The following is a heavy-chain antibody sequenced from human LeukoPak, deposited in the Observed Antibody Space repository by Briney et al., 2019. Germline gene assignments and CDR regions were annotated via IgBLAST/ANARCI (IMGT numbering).Heavy chain of an antibody. CDR3: ARDPPYGDYGMDV. CDR1: GFSFPTYG. J-gene: IGHJ6*02. D-gene: IGHD4-17*01. Sequence: GGSLRLSCAASGFSFPTYGMHWVRQAPGKGLEWVALISSDASVHYYLDSVKGRFTISRDNAKNSLYLQMNSLRAEDTAVYYCARDPPYGDYGMDVWGQGTTVTVSS. CDR2: ISSDASVH. V-gene: IGHV3-33*08.